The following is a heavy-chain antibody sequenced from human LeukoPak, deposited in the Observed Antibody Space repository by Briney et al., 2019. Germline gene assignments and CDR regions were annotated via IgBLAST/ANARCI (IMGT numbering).Heavy chain of an antibody. CDR3: ATWTTVVTDAFDI. J-gene: IGHJ3*02. V-gene: IGHV1-69*13. CDR1: GGTFSSYA. D-gene: IGHD4-23*01. CDR2: IIPIFGTA. Sequence: ASVKVSCKASGGTFSSYAISWVRQAPGQGLEWMGGIIPIFGTANYAQKFQGRVTITADESTSTAYMELSSLRSEDTAVYYCATWTTVVTDAFDIWGQGTMVTVSS.